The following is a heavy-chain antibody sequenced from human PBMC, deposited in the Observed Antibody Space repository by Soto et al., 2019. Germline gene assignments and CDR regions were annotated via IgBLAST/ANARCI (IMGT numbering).Heavy chain of an antibody. CDR1: GGSISSYY. CDR2: IYYSGST. Sequence: SETLSLTCTVSGGSISSYYWSWIRQPPGKGLEWIGYIYYSGSTNYNPSLKSRVTISVDTSKNQFSLKLSSVTAADTAVYYCARAIYSTAGNYYYYYMDVWGKGTTVTVSS. J-gene: IGHJ6*03. CDR3: ARAIYSTAGNYYYYYMDV. D-gene: IGHD4-4*01. V-gene: IGHV4-59*01.